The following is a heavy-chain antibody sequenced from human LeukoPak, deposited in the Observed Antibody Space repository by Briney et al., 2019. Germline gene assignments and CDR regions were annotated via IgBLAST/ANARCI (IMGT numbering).Heavy chain of an antibody. Sequence: SETLSLTCTVSGGSIRSSYYYWGWIRQPPGKGLEWLGEINHSGSTNYNPSLKSRVTISVDASKNQFSLKLSSVTAADTAVYYCARGPLLWFGGLPPFDPWGQGTLVTVSS. CDR2: INHSGST. CDR3: ARGPLLWFGGLPPFDP. D-gene: IGHD3-10*01. J-gene: IGHJ5*02. V-gene: IGHV4-39*07. CDR1: GGSIRSSYYY.